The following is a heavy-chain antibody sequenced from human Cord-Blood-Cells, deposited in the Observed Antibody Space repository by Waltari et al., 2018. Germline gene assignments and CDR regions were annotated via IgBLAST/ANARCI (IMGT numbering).Heavy chain of an antibody. CDR2: INPNRGGT. J-gene: IGHJ3*02. D-gene: IGHD7-27*01. V-gene: IGHV1-2*04. Sequence: QVQLVQSGAEVKKPGASVKVSCKASGYTFTGYYMHWVRQAPGQGLEWLGWINPNRGGTNHAQKFQGWVTMTRDTSISTAYMELSRLRSDDTAVYYCARASITGDDAFDIWGQGTMVTVSS. CDR1: GYTFTGYY. CDR3: ARASITGDDAFDI.